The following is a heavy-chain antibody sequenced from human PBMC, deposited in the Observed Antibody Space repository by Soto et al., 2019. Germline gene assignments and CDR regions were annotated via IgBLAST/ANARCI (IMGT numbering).Heavy chain of an antibody. Sequence: GGSLRLSCAASGFTFSSYGMHWVRQAPGKGLEWVAVISYDGSNKYYADSVKGRFTISRDNSKNTLYLQMNSLRAEDTAVYYCAKDRGRGGGWFDPWGQGTLVPVSS. J-gene: IGHJ5*02. D-gene: IGHD3-10*01. CDR3: AKDRGRGGGWFDP. V-gene: IGHV3-30*18. CDR1: GFTFSSYG. CDR2: ISYDGSNK.